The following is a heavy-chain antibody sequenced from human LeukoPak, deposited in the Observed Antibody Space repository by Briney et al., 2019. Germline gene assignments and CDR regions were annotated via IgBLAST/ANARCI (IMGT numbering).Heavy chain of an antibody. Sequence: GGSLRLSCAASGFTFSSYWMSWVRQAPGKGLEWVANIKQDGSEKYYVDSVKGRFTISRDNAKNSLYLQMNSLRAEDTAVYYCARAGAYYDILTGYDFDYWGQGTLVTVSS. D-gene: IGHD3-9*01. CDR2: IKQDGSEK. V-gene: IGHV3-7*01. CDR3: ARAGAYYDILTGYDFDY. CDR1: GFTFSSYW. J-gene: IGHJ4*02.